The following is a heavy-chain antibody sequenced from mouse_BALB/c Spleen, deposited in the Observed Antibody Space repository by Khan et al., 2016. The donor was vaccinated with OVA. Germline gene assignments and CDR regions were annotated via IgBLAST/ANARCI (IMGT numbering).Heavy chain of an antibody. V-gene: IGHV2-3*01. D-gene: IGHD2-1*01. CDR3: ARFEYYGNFYAMDY. CDR1: GFSLTNYG. J-gene: IGHJ4*01. CDR2: IWGDGST. Sequence: VQLKESGPGLVAPSQSLSITCTVSGFSLTNYGVNWVRQPPGEGLEWLGVIWGDGSTNYHSALKCRLSISKDNSKSQVFLKLNSLQTDDTATYYCARFEYYGNFYAMDYWGQGTSVTVSS.